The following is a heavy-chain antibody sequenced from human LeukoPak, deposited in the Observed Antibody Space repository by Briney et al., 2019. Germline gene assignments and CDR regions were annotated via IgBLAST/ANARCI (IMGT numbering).Heavy chain of an antibody. V-gene: IGHV4-31*03. Sequence: SQTLSLTCNVSGVSVSDGRYYWTWIRQHPGKGLEWIGYKYYSGSAKYNPSLKSRLTISIDSSKNQFSLQLSSVTAPDTATYYCATPYCSGISCLDVFNMWGQGTRVTVSS. J-gene: IGHJ3*02. CDR2: KYYSGSA. CDR1: GVSVSDGRYY. CDR3: ATPYCSGISCLDVFNM. D-gene: IGHD2-2*01.